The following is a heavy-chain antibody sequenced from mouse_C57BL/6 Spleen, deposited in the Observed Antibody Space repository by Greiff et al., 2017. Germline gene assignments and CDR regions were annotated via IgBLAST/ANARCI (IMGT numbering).Heavy chain of an antibody. CDR3: ARWANYYGSSSY. Sequence: VQLQQPGAELVKPGASVKLSCKASGYTFTSYWMQWVKQRPGQGLEWIGEIDPSDSYTNYNQKFKGKATLTVDTSSSTAYMQLSSLTSEDSAVYYCARWANYYGSSSYWGQGTTLTVSS. V-gene: IGHV1-50*01. D-gene: IGHD1-1*01. CDR1: GYTFTSYW. CDR2: IDPSDSYT. J-gene: IGHJ2*01.